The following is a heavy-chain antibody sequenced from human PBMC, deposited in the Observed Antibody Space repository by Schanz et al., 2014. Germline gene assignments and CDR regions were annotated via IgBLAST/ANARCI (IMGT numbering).Heavy chain of an antibody. J-gene: IGHJ3*02. Sequence: QVQLHESGPGLVKPSETLSLTCTVSGDSISNYYWTWIRQPPGKRLEWIGYTYYSGSTKYNPSLKSRGTMSVDTAKRQFSLRLSSVSAADTAVYYCARHVLPYDAFDIWGQGTVVTVSS. CDR3: ARHVLPYDAFDI. V-gene: IGHV4-59*08. CDR1: GDSISNYY. CDR2: TYYSGST.